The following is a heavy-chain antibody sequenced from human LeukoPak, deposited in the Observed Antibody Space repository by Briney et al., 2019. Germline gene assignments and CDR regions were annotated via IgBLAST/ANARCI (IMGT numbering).Heavy chain of an antibody. J-gene: IGHJ3*02. CDR3: ARPHDYGDYGTNAFDI. D-gene: IGHD4-17*01. CDR1: GGSISSGGYS. Sequence: PSETLSLTCAVSGGSISSGGYSWSWIRQPPGKGLEWIGYIYHSGSTYYNPSLKSRVTISVDRSKNQFSLKLSSVTAADTAVYYCARPHDYGDYGTNAFDIWGQGTMVTVSS. V-gene: IGHV4-30-2*01. CDR2: IYHSGST.